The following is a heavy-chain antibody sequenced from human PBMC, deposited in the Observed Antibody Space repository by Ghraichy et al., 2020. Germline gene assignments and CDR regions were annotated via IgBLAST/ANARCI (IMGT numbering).Heavy chain of an antibody. CDR2: ISSSSSYI. J-gene: IGHJ6*02. V-gene: IGHV3-21*01. Sequence: GGSLRLSCAASGFTFSSYSMNWVRQAPGKGLEWVSSISSSSSYIYYADSVKGRFTISRDNAKNSLYLQMNSLRAEDTAVYYCARDPFRYSGYAGPLGGMDVWGQGTTVTVSS. CDR1: GFTFSSYS. D-gene: IGHD5-12*01. CDR3: ARDPFRYSGYAGPLGGMDV.